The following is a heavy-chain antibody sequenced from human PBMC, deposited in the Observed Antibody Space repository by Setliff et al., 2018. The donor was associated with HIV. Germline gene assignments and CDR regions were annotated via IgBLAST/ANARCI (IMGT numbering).Heavy chain of an antibody. CDR3: ARDDPDCSGGSCPFDY. J-gene: IGHJ4*02. V-gene: IGHV1-69*13. Sequence: SVKVSCKVSGGTFTRNCISWVRQAPGQGLEWMGGILPFFDTANYAQKFQGRVTITADESTSTVHMELSSLTSEDTAVYYCARDDPDCSGGSCPFDYWGQGTLVTVS. CDR1: GGTFTRNC. CDR2: ILPFFDTA. D-gene: IGHD2-15*01.